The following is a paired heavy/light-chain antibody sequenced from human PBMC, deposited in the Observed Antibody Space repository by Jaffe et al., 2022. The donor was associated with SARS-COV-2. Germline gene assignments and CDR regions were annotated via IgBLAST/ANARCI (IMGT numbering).Heavy chain of an antibody. D-gene: IGHD3-10*01. V-gene: IGHV1-46*04. CDR2: INPNGGST. CDR1: GYTFTSNY. J-gene: IGHJ6*03. CDR3: TRSLALIRGVPSWDTDV. Sequence: QVQLVQSGAEVKKPGASVKVSCKASGYTFTSNYIQWVRQAPGQGLEWMGIINPNGGSTSYARKLQGRVTVTRDTSTSTVFMELSSLRSEDTAVYYCTRSLALIRGVPSWDTDVWGTGTTVTVSS.
Light chain of an antibody. CDR3: LQYNSYPWT. CDR1: QGIRND. CDR2: AAS. V-gene: IGKV1-17*01. J-gene: IGKJ1*01. Sequence: DIQTTQSPSSLSASVGDRVTITCRASQGIRNDLGWYQQKPGKAPKRLIYAASSLQSGVPSRFSGSGSGTEFTLTISSLQPEDFATYYCLQYNSYPWTFGQGTKVEIK.